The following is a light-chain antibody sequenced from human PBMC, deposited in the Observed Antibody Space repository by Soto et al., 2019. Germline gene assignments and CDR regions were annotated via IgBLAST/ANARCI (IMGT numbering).Light chain of an antibody. CDR3: QQYTNTNNPWM. CDR2: DAS. J-gene: IGKJ1*01. CDR1: QTISTW. V-gene: IGKV1-5*01. Sequence: DIHVTQSPPTLSASVGDRVSITCRASQTISTWMAWYQQKPGKAPKLLVYDASTLQSGVASRFSGSGSGTEFTLIISGLQPDDSATYYCQQYTNTNNPWMFGQGTKVDI.